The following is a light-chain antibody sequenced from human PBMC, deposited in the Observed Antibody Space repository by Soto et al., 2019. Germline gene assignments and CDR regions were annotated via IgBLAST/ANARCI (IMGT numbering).Light chain of an antibody. Sequence: PGERATLACRASQGIRTSLAWYQQKPGQAPRLVIFDASNRANGVPARFGGSGSGTDFTLTINSLEPEDFAVYYCQQRNVWPPITFGQGTRLENK. CDR2: DAS. CDR3: QQRNVWPPIT. J-gene: IGKJ5*01. V-gene: IGKV3-11*01. CDR1: QGIRTS.